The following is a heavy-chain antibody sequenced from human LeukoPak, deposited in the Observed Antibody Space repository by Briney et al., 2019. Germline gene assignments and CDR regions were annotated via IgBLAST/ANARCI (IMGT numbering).Heavy chain of an antibody. V-gene: IGHV4-59*08. CDR1: GGSISSYY. J-gene: IGHJ3*02. Sequence: SETLSLTCTVSGGSISSYYRSWIRQPPGKGLEWIGYIYYSGSTNYNPSLKSRVTISVDTSKNQFSLKLSSVTAADTAVYYCARRGYSSSWYNAMMNAFDIWGQGTMVTVSS. CDR2: IYYSGST. D-gene: IGHD6-13*01. CDR3: ARRGYSSSWYNAMMNAFDI.